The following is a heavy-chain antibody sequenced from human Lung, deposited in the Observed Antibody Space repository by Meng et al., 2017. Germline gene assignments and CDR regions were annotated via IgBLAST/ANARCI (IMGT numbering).Heavy chain of an antibody. V-gene: IGHV1-18*01. CDR3: VSERGGGSFDY. D-gene: IGHD3-10*01. CDR2: ISAYNGNT. J-gene: IGHJ4*02. Sequence: QVKVVQSGAEVKEPGASVEVSCKASGYTFTTYGLSWVRQAPGQGLEWMGWISAYNGNTKYAQKVQGRVTMTRDTSTITAYMELRNLRSDDTAVYYCVSERGGGSFDYWGQGTLVTVSS. CDR1: GYTFTTYG.